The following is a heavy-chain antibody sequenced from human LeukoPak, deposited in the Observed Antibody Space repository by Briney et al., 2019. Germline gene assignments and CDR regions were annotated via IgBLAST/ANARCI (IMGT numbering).Heavy chain of an antibody. Sequence: PGGSLRLSCAAPGFTPSINYMRWVRQAPGKGLELATVIYSGGSTYYAGSVKGRFTIARDNSKNTLYLQMNSRRAEDTAVYYCARWGRMGSSGRNYFDYWGQGTLVTVSS. V-gene: IGHV3-66*02. D-gene: IGHD3-22*01. CDR3: ARWGRMGSSGRNYFDY. CDR1: GFTPSINY. J-gene: IGHJ4*02. CDR2: IYSGGST.